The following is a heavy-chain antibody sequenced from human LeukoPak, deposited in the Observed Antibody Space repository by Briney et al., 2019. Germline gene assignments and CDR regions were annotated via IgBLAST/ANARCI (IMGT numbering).Heavy chain of an antibody. J-gene: IGHJ4*02. Sequence: SETLSLTCAVSGYSISSGYYWGWIRQPPGKGLEWIGSIYHSGSTYYNPSLKSRVTISVDTSKNQFSLKLSSVTAADTAVYYCARESEDGSGSAPVDYWGQGTLVTVSS. D-gene: IGHD3-10*01. CDR1: GYSISSGYY. V-gene: IGHV4-38-2*02. CDR2: IYHSGST. CDR3: ARESEDGSGSAPVDY.